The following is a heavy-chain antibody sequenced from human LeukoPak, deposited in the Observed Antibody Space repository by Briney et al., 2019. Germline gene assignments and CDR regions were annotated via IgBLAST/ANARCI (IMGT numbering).Heavy chain of an antibody. D-gene: IGHD5-12*01. Sequence: GGSLRLSCEASGFTFRTYDFHWVRQVKGIGLEWVSGIGTAGDTYYAGSVKGRFTMSRENAKNPLYIQMNGLRAGDTAIYYCVRVAWLDYHGMDVWGQGTTVTVSS. CDR1: GFTFRTYD. J-gene: IGHJ6*02. CDR3: VRVAWLDYHGMDV. CDR2: IGTAGDT. V-gene: IGHV3-13*01.